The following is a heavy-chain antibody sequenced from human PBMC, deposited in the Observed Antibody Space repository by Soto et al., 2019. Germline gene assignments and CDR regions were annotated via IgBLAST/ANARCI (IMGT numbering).Heavy chain of an antibody. CDR2: IHHSGVT. CDR1: GDAITSSYW. J-gene: IGHJ4*02. V-gene: IGHV4-4*02. D-gene: IGHD6-13*01. CDR3: SRPEPFTAAGPY. Sequence: PSETLSLTCAGSGDAITSSYWSWLRQPPGKGLEWIADIHHSGVTNYNPSLRSRVIISLDRSKNQFSLQLSSMSAADTAVYYCSRPEPFTAAGPYWGQGTQVTVS.